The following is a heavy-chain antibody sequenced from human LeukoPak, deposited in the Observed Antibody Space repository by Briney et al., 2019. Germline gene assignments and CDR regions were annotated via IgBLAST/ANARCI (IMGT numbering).Heavy chain of an antibody. CDR3: ARVHNVEMATIALDY. Sequence: PGGSLRLSCAASGFTFSSYEMNWVRQAPGKGLEWVSYISSSGSTIYYADSVKGRFTISRDNAKNSLYLQMNSLRAEDTAVYYCARVHNVEMATIALDYWGQGTLVTVSS. J-gene: IGHJ4*02. V-gene: IGHV3-48*03. CDR2: ISSSGSTI. CDR1: GFTFSSYE. D-gene: IGHD5-24*01.